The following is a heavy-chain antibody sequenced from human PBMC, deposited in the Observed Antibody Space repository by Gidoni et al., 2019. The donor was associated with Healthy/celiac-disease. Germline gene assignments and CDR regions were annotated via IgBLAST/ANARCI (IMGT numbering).Heavy chain of an antibody. V-gene: IGHV4-39*01. J-gene: IGHJ1*01. CDR3: ASPYCSGGSCYPEYFQH. CDR1: GGSIRGSGYY. CDR2: IYYSGST. D-gene: IGHD2-15*01. Sequence: QLQLQESGPGLVKPSETLSLTCTVSGGSIRGSGYYWGWIRQPPGKGLEWIGSIYYSGSTYYNPSLKSRVTISVDTSKNQFSLKLSSVTAADTAVYFCASPYCSGGSCYPEYFQHWGQGTLVTVSS.